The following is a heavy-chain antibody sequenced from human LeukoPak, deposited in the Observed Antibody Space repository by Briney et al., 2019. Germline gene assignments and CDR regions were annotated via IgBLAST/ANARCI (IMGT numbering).Heavy chain of an antibody. CDR2: IRSKAYGGTT. D-gene: IGHD1-14*01. CDR1: GFTFGDYA. V-gene: IGHV3-49*04. Sequence: GGSLRLSCTASGFTFGDYAMSWVRQAPGKGLEWVGFIRSKAYGGTTEYAASVKGRFTISRDDSKSIAYLQMNSLKTEDTAVYYCTREVLPGETISGTSFDYWGQGTLVTVSS. J-gene: IGHJ4*02. CDR3: TREVLPGETISGTSFDY.